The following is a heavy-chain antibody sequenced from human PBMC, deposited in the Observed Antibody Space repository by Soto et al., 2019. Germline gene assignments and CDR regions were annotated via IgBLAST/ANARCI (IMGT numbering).Heavy chain of an antibody. CDR3: ARESRDGYNREYGMDV. J-gene: IGHJ6*02. D-gene: IGHD5-12*01. V-gene: IGHV3-11*01. Sequence: GSLRLSSAASGXTFCDYEMSWIRQDPGKGLEWVSYISSSGSTIYYADSVKGRFTISRDNAKNSLYLQMNSLRPEDTAVYYCARESRDGYNREYGMDVWGQGTTVTVSS. CDR1: GXTFCDYE. CDR2: ISSSGSTI.